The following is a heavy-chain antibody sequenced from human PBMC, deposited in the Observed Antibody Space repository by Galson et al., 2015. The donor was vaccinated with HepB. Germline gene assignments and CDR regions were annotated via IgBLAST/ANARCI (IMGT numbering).Heavy chain of an antibody. V-gene: IGHV1-46*03. Sequence: SVKVSCKVSGYTLTELSMHWVRQAPGQGLEWMGIINPSGGSTSYAQKFQGRVTMTRDTSTSTVYMELSSLRSEDTAVYYCARDSEVGATFAFDIWGQGTMVTVSS. CDR2: INPSGGST. CDR3: ARDSEVGATFAFDI. CDR1: GYTLTELS. J-gene: IGHJ3*02. D-gene: IGHD1-26*01.